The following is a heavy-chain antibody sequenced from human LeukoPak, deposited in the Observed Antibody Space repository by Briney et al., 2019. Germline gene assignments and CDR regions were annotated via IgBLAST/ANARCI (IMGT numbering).Heavy chain of an antibody. Sequence: PSETLSLTCAVYGGSFSGYYWSWIRQPPGKGLEWIGEINHSGSTNYNPSLKSRVTISVDTSKNQFSLKLSSVTAADTAVYYCASTAVVTPELGNYWGQGTLVTVSS. CDR2: INHSGST. J-gene: IGHJ4*02. V-gene: IGHV4-34*01. CDR1: GGSFSGYY. CDR3: ASTAVVTPELGNY. D-gene: IGHD4-23*01.